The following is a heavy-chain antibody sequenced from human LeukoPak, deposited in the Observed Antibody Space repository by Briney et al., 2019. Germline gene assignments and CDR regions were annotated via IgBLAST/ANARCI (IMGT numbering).Heavy chain of an antibody. V-gene: IGHV4-39*01. J-gene: IGHJ3*02. CDR1: GGSISSSSYY. D-gene: IGHD3-22*01. CDR3: ARHRRVVVYKDAFDI. Sequence: SETLSLTCTVSGGSISSSSYYWGWIRQPPGKGLEWIGSIYYSGSTYYNPSLKSRVTISVDTSKNQFSLKLSSVTAADTAVYYCARHRRVVVYKDAFDIWGQGTMVTVSS. CDR2: IYYSGST.